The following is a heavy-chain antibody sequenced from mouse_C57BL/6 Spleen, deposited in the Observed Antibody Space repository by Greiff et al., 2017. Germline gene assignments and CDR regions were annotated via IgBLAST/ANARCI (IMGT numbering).Heavy chain of an antibody. J-gene: IGHJ2*01. CDR3: SRLITTDGFDY. V-gene: IGHV1-7*01. Sequence: LVESGAELAQPGASVKLSCKASGYTFTSYWMHWVKQRPGQGLEWIGYINPSSGYTTYNQTFKDKATLTADKSSSTDYMQLSSLTYEDSALYYCSRLITTDGFDYWGQGTTLTVSS. CDR1: GYTFTSYW. CDR2: INPSSGYT. D-gene: IGHD1-1*01.